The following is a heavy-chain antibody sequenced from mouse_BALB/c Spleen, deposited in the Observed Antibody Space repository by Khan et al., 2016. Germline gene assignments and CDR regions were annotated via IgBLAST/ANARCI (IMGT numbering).Heavy chain of an antibody. V-gene: IGHV14-3*02. J-gene: IGHJ3*01. CDR2: IDPANGNT. CDR3: ARSSWEWFAY. CDR1: GFNIKDTY. Sequence: VQLQQSGAELVKPGASVKLSCTVSGFNIKDTYMHWVKQRPEQGLEWIGRIDPANGNTKYDPKFQGQATITADTSSNTAYLQLSSLTAEDTAVYYCARSSWEWFAYWGQGTLVTVSA. D-gene: IGHD4-1*01.